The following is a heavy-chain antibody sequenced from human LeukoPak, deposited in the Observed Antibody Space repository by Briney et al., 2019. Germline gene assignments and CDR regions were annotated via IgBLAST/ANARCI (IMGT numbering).Heavy chain of an antibody. D-gene: IGHD3-22*01. CDR2: ISWNSGSI. V-gene: IGHV3-9*03. J-gene: IGHJ4*02. Sequence: GGSLRLSCAACRFTFDDYAMHWVREAPGKGVEWVSGISWNSGSIVYADSVKGRFTISRDNAKNSLYLQMNSLRAEDMALYYCAKDIGPLYDSSGAFDYWGQGTLVTVSS. CDR1: RFTFDDYA. CDR3: AKDIGPLYDSSGAFDY.